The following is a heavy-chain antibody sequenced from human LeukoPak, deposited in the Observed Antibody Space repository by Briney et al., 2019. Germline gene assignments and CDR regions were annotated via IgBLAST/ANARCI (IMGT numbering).Heavy chain of an antibody. Sequence: GGSLRLSCAASGFTFGSYEMNWVRQAPGKGLEWVSYISSSGSTIYYADSVKGRFTISRDNAKNSLYLQMNSLRAEDTAVYYCAELGITMIGGVWGKRTTVTIPS. V-gene: IGHV3-48*03. CDR2: ISSSGSTI. J-gene: IGHJ6*04. CDR1: GFTFGSYE. CDR3: AELGITMIGGV. D-gene: IGHD3-10*02.